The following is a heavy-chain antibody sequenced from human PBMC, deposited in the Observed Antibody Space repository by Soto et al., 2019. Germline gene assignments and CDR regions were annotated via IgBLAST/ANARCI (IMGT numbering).Heavy chain of an antibody. J-gene: IGHJ4*02. Sequence: SETLSLTCAVYGGSFSGYYWSWIRQPPGKGLEWIGEINHSGSTNYNPSLRSQVTISVDTSKNQFSLKLSSVTAADTAVYYCARGGITIFGEYYFDYWGQGTLVTVSS. V-gene: IGHV4-34*01. CDR2: INHSGST. CDR1: GGSFSGYY. D-gene: IGHD3-3*01. CDR3: ARGGITIFGEYYFDY.